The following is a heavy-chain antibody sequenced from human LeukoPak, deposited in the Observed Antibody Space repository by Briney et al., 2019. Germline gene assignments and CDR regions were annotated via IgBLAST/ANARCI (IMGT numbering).Heavy chain of an antibody. CDR1: GFTFSSYG. D-gene: IGHD6-19*01. J-gene: IGHJ4*02. V-gene: IGHV3-30*02. CDR2: VRYDGTNK. Sequence: PGGSLRLSCAASGFTFSSYGMHWVGQAPGKGLEWVAFVRYDGTNKYYADPLKGRLTIYRDISKNTLYVQMSSLRGEDTGVYYCATAGPLAGLYRGLDYWGQGTLVTVSS. CDR3: ATAGPLAGLYRGLDY.